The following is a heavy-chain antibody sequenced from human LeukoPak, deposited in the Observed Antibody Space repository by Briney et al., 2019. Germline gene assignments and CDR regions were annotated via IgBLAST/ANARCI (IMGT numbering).Heavy chain of an antibody. CDR2: INPNSGGT. Sequence: ASVKVSCKASGYTFTGYYMHWVRQAPGQGLEWMGWINPNSGGTNYAQKFQGRVTMTRNTSISTAYMELSSLRSEDTAVYYCARGSVFRSMVRGVIIDTNINFDYWGQGTLVTVSS. CDR3: ARGSVFRSMVRGVIIDTNINFDY. V-gene: IGHV1-2*02. CDR1: GYTFTGYY. J-gene: IGHJ4*02. D-gene: IGHD3-10*01.